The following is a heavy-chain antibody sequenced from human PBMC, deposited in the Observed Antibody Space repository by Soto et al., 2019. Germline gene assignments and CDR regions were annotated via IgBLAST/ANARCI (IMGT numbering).Heavy chain of an antibody. CDR3: ANYPTTVTSDY. CDR2: IYYSGST. J-gene: IGHJ4*02. D-gene: IGHD4-17*01. CDR1: GGSVSSASYY. V-gene: IGHV4-61*01. Sequence: SQPLSLTCTVSGGSVSSASYYWSLIRQPPGKGLEWIGYIYYSGSTNYNPSLKSRVTISVDTSKNQFSLKLSSVTAADTAVYYCANYPTTVTSDYWGQGTLVTVSS.